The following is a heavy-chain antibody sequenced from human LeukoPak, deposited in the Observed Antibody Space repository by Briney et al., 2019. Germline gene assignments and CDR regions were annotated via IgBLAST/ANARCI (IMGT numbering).Heavy chain of an antibody. J-gene: IGHJ5*02. CDR3: ARNPKWSVRYNWFDP. V-gene: IGHV4-59*01. CDR1: GGSISNYY. D-gene: IGHD1-26*01. CDR2: IYYSGST. Sequence: SETLSLTCTVSGGSISNYYWSWIRQPPGKGLEWIGYIYYSGSTNYNPSLKSRVSISVDTSKNQFSLKLSSVTAADTAVYYCARNPKWSVRYNWFDPWGQGTLVTVSS.